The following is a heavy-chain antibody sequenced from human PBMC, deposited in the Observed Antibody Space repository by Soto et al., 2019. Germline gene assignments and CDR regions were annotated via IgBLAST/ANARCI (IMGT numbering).Heavy chain of an antibody. Sequence: PSETLSLTCTVSGGSISSGDYYWSWIRQPPGKGLEWIGYIYYSGSTYYNPSLKSRVTISVGTSKNQFSLKLSSVTAADTAVYYCARVRGDYDFWSGYYLNWFDPWGQGTLVTVSS. V-gene: IGHV4-30-4*01. CDR2: IYYSGST. CDR3: ARVRGDYDFWSGYYLNWFDP. J-gene: IGHJ5*02. D-gene: IGHD3-3*01. CDR1: GGSISSGDYY.